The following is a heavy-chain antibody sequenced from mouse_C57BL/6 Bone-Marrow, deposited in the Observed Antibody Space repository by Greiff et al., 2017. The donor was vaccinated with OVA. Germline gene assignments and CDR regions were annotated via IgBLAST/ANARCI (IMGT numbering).Heavy chain of an antibody. CDR1: GYTFTDHT. V-gene: IGHV1-78*01. Sequence: VQLQQSDAELVKPGASVKISCKVSGYTFTDHTIHWMKQRPEQGLEWIGYIYPRDGSTKYNEKFKGKATLTADKSYSTAYMQLNNLTSEDAAVYFCARWRIITTVVDDYWGQGTTLTVSS. CDR2: IYPRDGST. J-gene: IGHJ2*01. D-gene: IGHD1-1*01. CDR3: ARWRIITTVVDDY.